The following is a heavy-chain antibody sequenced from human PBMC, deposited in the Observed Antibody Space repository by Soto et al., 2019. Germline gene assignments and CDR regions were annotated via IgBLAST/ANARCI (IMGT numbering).Heavy chain of an antibody. V-gene: IGHV3-30-3*01. Sequence: QVQLVESGGGVVQPGRSLRLSCAASGFTFSTHAMHWVRQAPGKGLECVAIVSFDGSNKYYADSVKGRFTISRDNSKNTICPSMCGLTPADKGVYCGARDQTGITNTDCGRTVHW. D-gene: IGHD4-17*01. CDR1: GFTFSTHA. CDR2: VSFDGSNK. J-gene: IGHJ1*01. CDR3: ARDQTGITNTDCGRTVH.